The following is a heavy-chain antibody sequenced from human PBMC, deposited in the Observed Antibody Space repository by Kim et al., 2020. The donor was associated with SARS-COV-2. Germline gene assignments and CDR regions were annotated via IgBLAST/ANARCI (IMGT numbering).Heavy chain of an antibody. V-gene: IGHV3-48*01. J-gene: IGHJ4*02. CDR3: AVIYGSGSYVFDY. Sequence: GGSLRLSCAASGFTFGDYRLNWVRQAPGKGLEWVADITSSGSITYAASVKGRFTISRDNGERSLYLQMNNLRGDDTAVYFCAVIYGSGSYVFDYWGQGTLFTVSS. CDR2: ITSSGSIT. D-gene: IGHD3-10*01. CDR1: GFTFGDYR.